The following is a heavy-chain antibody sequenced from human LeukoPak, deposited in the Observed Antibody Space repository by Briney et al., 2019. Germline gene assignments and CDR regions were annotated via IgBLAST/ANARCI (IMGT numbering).Heavy chain of an antibody. CDR2: IYHSGST. CDR1: GGSISSGYY. V-gene: IGHV4-38-2*02. CDR3: ARDRTRGAFDI. J-gene: IGHJ3*02. Sequence: TSQTLSLTCTVSGGSISSGYYWGWIRQPPGKGLEWIGSIYHSGSTYYNPSLKSRVTISVDTSKNQFSLKLSSVTAADTAVYYCARDRTRGAFDIWGQGTMVTVSS. D-gene: IGHD1-1*01.